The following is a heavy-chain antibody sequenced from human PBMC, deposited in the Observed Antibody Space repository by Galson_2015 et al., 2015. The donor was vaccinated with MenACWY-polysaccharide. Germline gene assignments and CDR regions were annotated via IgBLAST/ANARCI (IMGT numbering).Heavy chain of an antibody. CDR1: NGSITSYY. V-gene: IGHV4-4*07. CDR2: IHATGST. J-gene: IGHJ2*01. CDR3: ARRSLDNWYFDL. Sequence: ETLSLTCTVSNGSITSYYWSWIRQPADKGLEWIGRIHATGSTTYNPSFRSRVAMSVDLPRKNFSLRLASVTASDTAIYYCARRSLDNWYFDLWGRGTLVIVSS. D-gene: IGHD1-1*01.